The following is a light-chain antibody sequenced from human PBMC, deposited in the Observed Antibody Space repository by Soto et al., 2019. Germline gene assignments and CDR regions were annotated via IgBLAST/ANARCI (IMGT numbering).Light chain of an antibody. CDR3: QQYSSSPYT. V-gene: IGKV1-5*03. Sequence: DIQMTQSPSTLSASVGDRVTLTCRASQSISSWLAWYQQKPGKAPKLLIYKATSLQSGVPSRFSGSGSGTEVNLTISSLQPDDFATYHCQQYSSSPYTFGQGTKLGIK. J-gene: IGKJ2*01. CDR2: KAT. CDR1: QSISSW.